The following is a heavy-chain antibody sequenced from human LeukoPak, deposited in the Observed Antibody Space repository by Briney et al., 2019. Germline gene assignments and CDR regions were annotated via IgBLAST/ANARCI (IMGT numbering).Heavy chain of an antibody. CDR1: GGSISSNS. J-gene: IGHJ6*02. D-gene: IGHD3-10*01. CDR2: VYYSGST. CDR3: ARDHYYASGSPSDYYGMDV. V-gene: IGHV4-59*01. Sequence: SETLSLTCTVSGGSISSNSWSWIRQPPGKGLECIGYVYYSGSTNCNPSLKSRVTISVDTSKNQLSLKLTSVTAADTAVYYCARDHYYASGSPSDYYGMDVWGQGTTVTVSS.